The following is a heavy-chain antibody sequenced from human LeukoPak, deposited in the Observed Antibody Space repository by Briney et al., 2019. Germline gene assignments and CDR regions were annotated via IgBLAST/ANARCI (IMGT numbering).Heavy chain of an antibody. V-gene: IGHV3-30*18. J-gene: IGHJ4*02. Sequence: PGGPLRLSCAASGLTFSSYGMHWVRQAPGKGLEGGEVISYDGSNKYYADSVKGRFTISRDNSKNTLYLQMNSLRAEDTAVYYCAKGSIGVTMIVVYFDYWGQGTLVTVSS. D-gene: IGHD3-22*01. CDR2: ISYDGSNK. CDR1: GLTFSSYG. CDR3: AKGSIGVTMIVVYFDY.